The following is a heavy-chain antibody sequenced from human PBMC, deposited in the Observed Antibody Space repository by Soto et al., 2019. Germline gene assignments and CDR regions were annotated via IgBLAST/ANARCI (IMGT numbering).Heavy chain of an antibody. CDR1: GFTVSSDY. D-gene: IGHD2-15*01. V-gene: IGHV3-66*01. J-gene: IGHJ4*02. CDR2: IYNTGGT. CDR3: TRAAWDY. Sequence: GGSLRLSCTASGFTVSSDYMSWVRQAPGKGVEWVSVIYNTGGTKYAASVKGRFTISRDNSKNTLYLQMNSLRADDTAVYYCTRAAWDYWGQGTLVTVSS.